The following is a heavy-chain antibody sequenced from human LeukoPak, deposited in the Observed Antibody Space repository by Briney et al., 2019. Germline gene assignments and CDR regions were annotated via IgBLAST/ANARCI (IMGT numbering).Heavy chain of an antibody. CDR1: GDSVSSNSAA. J-gene: IGHJ4*02. V-gene: IGHV6-1*01. CDR2: TYYRSKWYS. D-gene: IGHD2-15*01. CDR3: ARGQYYCSGGSCYSIFDY. Sequence: SQTLSLTCVISGDSVSSNSAAWNWIRQSPSRGLEWLGRTYYRSKWYSYSAVSVKSRIIINPDTSKNQFSLQLNSVTPEDTAVYYCARGQYYCSGGSCYSIFDYWGQGTLVTVSS.